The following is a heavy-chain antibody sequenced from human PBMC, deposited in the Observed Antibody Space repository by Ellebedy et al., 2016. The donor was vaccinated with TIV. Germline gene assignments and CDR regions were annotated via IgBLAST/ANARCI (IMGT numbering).Heavy chain of an antibody. Sequence: GGSLRLXXAASGFTFSGSAMHWVRQASGKGLEWVGRIRSKANSYATAYAASVKGRFTISRDDSKNTAYLQMNSLKTEDTAVYYCTRPVSTSSPEYWGQGTLVTVSS. J-gene: IGHJ4*02. CDR3: TRPVSTSSPEY. CDR2: IRSKANSYAT. D-gene: IGHD2-2*01. CDR1: GFTFSGSA. V-gene: IGHV3-73*01.